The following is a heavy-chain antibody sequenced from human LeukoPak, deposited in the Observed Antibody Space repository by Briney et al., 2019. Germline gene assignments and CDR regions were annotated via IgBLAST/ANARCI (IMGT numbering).Heavy chain of an antibody. J-gene: IGHJ6*03. V-gene: IGHV4-59*01. CDR3: ARRYYDFWSGNYYYYMDV. Sequence: SETLSLTCTVSGGSISSYYWSWIRQPPGKGLEWIGYIYYSGSTNYNPSLKSRVTISVDTSKNQFSLKLSSVTAADTAVYYCARRYYDFWSGNYYYYMDVWGKGTTVTVSS. CDR2: IYYSGST. CDR1: GGSISSYY. D-gene: IGHD3-3*01.